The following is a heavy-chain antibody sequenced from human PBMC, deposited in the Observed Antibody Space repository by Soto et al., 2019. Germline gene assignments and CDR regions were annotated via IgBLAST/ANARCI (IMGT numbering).Heavy chain of an antibody. Sequence: GASVKGSCKASGYTFTSYDINWVRQATGQGLEWMGWMNPNSGNTGYAQKFQGRVTMTRKTSISTAYMELSSLRAEDTAVYCCARAKLPTRAFDIWGQGTMVTVSS. D-gene: IGHD2-15*01. J-gene: IGHJ3*02. CDR2: MNPNSGNT. CDR1: GYTFTSYD. CDR3: ARAKLPTRAFDI. V-gene: IGHV1-8*01.